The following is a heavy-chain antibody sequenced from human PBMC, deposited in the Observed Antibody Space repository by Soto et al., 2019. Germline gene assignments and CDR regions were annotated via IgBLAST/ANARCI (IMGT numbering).Heavy chain of an antibody. Sequence: PSETLSLTCTVSGGSISSYYWSWIRQPPGKGLEWIGYIYYSGSTNYNPSLKSRVTISVDTSKNQFSLKLSSVTAADTAVYYCARVRAYSGYDHFDYWGQGTLVTVSS. CDR2: IYYSGST. V-gene: IGHV4-59*01. J-gene: IGHJ4*02. CDR3: ARVRAYSGYDHFDY. CDR1: GGSISSYY. D-gene: IGHD5-12*01.